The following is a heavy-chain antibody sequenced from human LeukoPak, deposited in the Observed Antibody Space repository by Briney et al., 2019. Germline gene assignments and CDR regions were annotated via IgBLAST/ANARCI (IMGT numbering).Heavy chain of an antibody. Sequence: SETLSLTCAVYGGCFSGYYWSWIRQPPGKGLEWIGEINHSGSTNYNPSLKSRVTISVDTSKNQFSLKLSSVTAADTAVYYCARVLRDLDYWGQGTLVTVSS. D-gene: IGHD5-24*01. CDR3: ARVLRDLDY. CDR2: INHSGST. V-gene: IGHV4-34*01. J-gene: IGHJ4*02. CDR1: GGCFSGYY.